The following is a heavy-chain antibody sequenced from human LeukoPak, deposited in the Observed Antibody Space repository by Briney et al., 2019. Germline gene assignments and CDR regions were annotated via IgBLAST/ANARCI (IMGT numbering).Heavy chain of an antibody. V-gene: IGHV1-8*01. J-gene: IGHJ5*02. CDR1: GYTFRSHD. CDR2: VSPKTGRT. Sequence: GASVKVSCKASGYTFRSHDINWVRQATGQGLEWMGWVSPKTGRTGYAQKFQGRVYMTTNASLSTAYMELSSLRSDDTAVYFCARESERNDGWFDPWGQGTPVTVSS. CDR3: ARESERNDGWFDP. D-gene: IGHD1-1*01.